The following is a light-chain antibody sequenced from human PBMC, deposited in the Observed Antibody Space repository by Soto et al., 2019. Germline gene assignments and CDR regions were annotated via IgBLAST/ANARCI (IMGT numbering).Light chain of an antibody. Sequence: QSALTQPASVSGSPGQSITISCTGTSSDVGLYDYVSWYQQHPGKAPQLMIYEVSNRPSGVPDRFSGSKSGNTASLTVSGLQAEDEADYYCSSYAGSSNVFGTGTKVTVL. CDR2: EVS. CDR1: SSDVGLYDY. V-gene: IGLV2-8*01. J-gene: IGLJ1*01. CDR3: SSYAGSSNV.